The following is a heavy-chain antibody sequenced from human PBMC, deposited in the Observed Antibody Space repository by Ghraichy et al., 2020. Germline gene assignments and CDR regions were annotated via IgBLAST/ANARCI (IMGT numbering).Heavy chain of an antibody. D-gene: IGHD2-2*02. CDR2: IVVGSGNT. V-gene: IGHV1-58*01. CDR1: GFTFTSSA. CDR3: PAASPTDLVVVPAAIRASWEINYYYYGMDV. J-gene: IGHJ6*02. Sequence: SVKVSCKASGFTFTSSAVQWVRQARGQRLEWIGWIVVGSGNTNYAQKFQERVTITRDMSTSTAYMELSSLRSEDTAVYYCPAASPTDLVVVPAAIRASWEINYYYYGMDVWGQGTTVTVSS.